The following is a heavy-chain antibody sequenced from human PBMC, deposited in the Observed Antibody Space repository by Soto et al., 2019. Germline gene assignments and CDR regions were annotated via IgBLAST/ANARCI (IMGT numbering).Heavy chain of an antibody. J-gene: IGHJ4*02. V-gene: IGHV3-23*01. CDR1: GFTFSHFA. CDR3: AKPGVLSFDLDY. D-gene: IGHD7-27*01. Sequence: EVQLLESGGGLVQPGGSLRLSCAASGFTFSHFAMTWVRQAPGEGLQWVSTLTGSGIDTYYADSVKGRSTISRDNSKNTLYLQMNSLRVADTAVYYCAKPGVLSFDLDYWGQGTLVTVSS. CDR2: LTGSGIDT.